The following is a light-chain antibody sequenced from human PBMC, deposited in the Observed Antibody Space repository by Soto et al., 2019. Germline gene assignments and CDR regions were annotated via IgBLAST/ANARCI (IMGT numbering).Light chain of an antibody. CDR3: QHRSSWPLT. Sequence: EIVLTQSPATLSLSPGERATLSCRASQYVNSYLAWYQQKPGQGPRLLIYDASNRATGIPARFSGSGSGTAFTLTISSLEPEDFAVYYCQHRSSWPLTFGGGTKVEIK. V-gene: IGKV3-11*01. J-gene: IGKJ4*01. CDR1: QYVNSY. CDR2: DAS.